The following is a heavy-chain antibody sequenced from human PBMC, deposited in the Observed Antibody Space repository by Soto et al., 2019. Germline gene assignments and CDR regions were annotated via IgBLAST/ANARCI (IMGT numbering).Heavy chain of an antibody. CDR2: ISDGGGTT. V-gene: IGHV3-23*01. CDR1: GLSFSSYA. Sequence: GGSLRLSCAASGLSFSSYAMTWVRQAPGKGLEWVAAISDGGGTTYYADSVKGRFTISRDNSKNTLYLQMNSLRVEDTAVYYCARVGPPGHDAFDFWGQGTTVTVSS. D-gene: IGHD3-10*01. J-gene: IGHJ3*01. CDR3: ARVGPPGHDAFDF.